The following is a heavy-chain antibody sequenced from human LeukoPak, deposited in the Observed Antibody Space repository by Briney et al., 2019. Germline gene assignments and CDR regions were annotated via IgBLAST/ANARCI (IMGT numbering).Heavy chain of an antibody. CDR3: GRGGRGGFLSVDY. J-gene: IGHJ4*02. Sequence: SETLSLTCAVYGGSFSGYYWSWIRQPPGKGLEWIGEINHSGSTNYNPSLKSRVTISVDTSKNQFSLKLSSVTAADTAVYYCGRGGRGGFLSVDYGGQEPLATVS. CDR1: GGSFSGYY. D-gene: IGHD3-16*01. V-gene: IGHV4-34*01. CDR2: INHSGST.